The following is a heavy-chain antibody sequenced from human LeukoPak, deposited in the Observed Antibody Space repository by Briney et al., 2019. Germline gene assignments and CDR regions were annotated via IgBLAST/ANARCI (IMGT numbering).Heavy chain of an antibody. CDR3: ARGPFDY. CDR1: WDDFTRYD. Sequence: ASVKVSCKTSWDDFTRYDITWVRLAPGQGLEWMGWISAYNGNTNYAQKLQGRVTMTTDTSTSTAYMELRSLRSDDTAVYYCARGPFDYWGQGTLVTVSS. V-gene: IGHV1-18*01. J-gene: IGHJ4*02. CDR2: ISAYNGNT.